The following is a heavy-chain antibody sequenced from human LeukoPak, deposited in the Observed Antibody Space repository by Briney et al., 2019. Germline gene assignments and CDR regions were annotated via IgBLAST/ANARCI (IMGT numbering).Heavy chain of an antibody. CDR2: IYYSGNT. D-gene: IGHD3-16*01. CDR3: ARGGSPGNFYNWFDP. V-gene: IGHV4-39*07. J-gene: IGHJ5*02. Sequence: SETLSLTCTVSGGSISSTSYYWGWIRQPPGKGLEWIGSIYYSGNTYYNPSLKSRVTISVDTSKNQFSLKLSSVTAADTAVYYCARGGSPGNFYNWFDPWGQGTLVTVSS. CDR1: GGSISSTSYY.